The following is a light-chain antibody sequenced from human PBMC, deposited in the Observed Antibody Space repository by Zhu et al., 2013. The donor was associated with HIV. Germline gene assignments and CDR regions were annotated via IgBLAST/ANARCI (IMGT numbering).Light chain of an antibody. CDR2: DAS. J-gene: IGKJ5*01. CDR3: QQRANWPPIT. Sequence: EIVLTQSPGTLSLSPGERATLSCRASRSIGSYLAWYQQKPGRAPRLLIYDASTRATGIPARFSGSGSGTDFTLTISSLEPEDFAVYYCQQRANWPPITFGQGTRLEIK. CDR1: RSIGSY. V-gene: IGKV3-11*01.